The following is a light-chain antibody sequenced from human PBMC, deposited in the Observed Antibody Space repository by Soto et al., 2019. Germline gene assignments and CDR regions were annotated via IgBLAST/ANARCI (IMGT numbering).Light chain of an antibody. CDR3: CSYAGSSTFGV. CDR2: EVS. J-gene: IGLJ3*02. CDR1: SSDVGSYNL. V-gene: IGLV2-23*02. Sequence: QSALTQPASVSGSPGQSITISCTGTSSDVGSYNLVSWYQQHPGKAPKLMIYEVSKRPSGVSNRFSGSKSGNTAPLTISGLQAEDEADYYCCSYAGSSTFGVFGGGTKLTVL.